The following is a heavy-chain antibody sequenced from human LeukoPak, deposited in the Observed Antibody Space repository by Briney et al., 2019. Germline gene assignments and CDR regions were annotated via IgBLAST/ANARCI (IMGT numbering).Heavy chain of an antibody. CDR3: VRDRYYYDSGSFGC. D-gene: IGHD3-22*01. CDR1: GFTFSSYG. CDR2: ISGGGVST. J-gene: IGHJ4*02. V-gene: IGHV3-23*01. Sequence: GGTLRLSCAASGFTFSSYGMSWVRQAPGKGLEWVSTISGGGVSTYYADSVKGRFTISRDNAKNTLYLQMNSLRAEDTAVYYCVRDRYYYDSGSFGCWGQGTLVTVSS.